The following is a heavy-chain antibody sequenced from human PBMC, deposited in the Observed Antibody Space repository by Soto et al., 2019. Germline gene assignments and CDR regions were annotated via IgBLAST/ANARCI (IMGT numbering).Heavy chain of an antibody. D-gene: IGHD5-12*01. CDR2: SRDKVHSHTT. CDR3: ARGVVSTGYFDY. J-gene: IGHJ4*02. V-gene: IGHV3-72*01. CDR1: GFTFSDHY. Sequence: EVQLAESGGGLVQPGGSLRLSCAASGFTFSDHYMDWVRQAPGKGLEWVGRSRDKVHSHTTEYAASVKGRFTISRGDSENSLYLQMNSLKTADTAVYYCARGVVSTGYFDYWGQGTVVTVSS.